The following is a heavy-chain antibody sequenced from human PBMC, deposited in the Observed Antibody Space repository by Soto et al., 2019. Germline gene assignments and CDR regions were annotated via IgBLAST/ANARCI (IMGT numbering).Heavy chain of an antibody. Sequence: PGGSLRLSCAASGFTFSSYAMSWVRQAPGKGLEWVSAISGSGGSTYYADSVKGRFTISRDNSKNTLYLQMNSLRAEDTAVYYCAKDWPSDTAMVTWINDYFDYWGQGTLVTVSS. J-gene: IGHJ4*02. CDR3: AKDWPSDTAMVTWINDYFDY. V-gene: IGHV3-23*01. CDR1: GFTFSSYA. CDR2: ISGSGGST. D-gene: IGHD5-18*01.